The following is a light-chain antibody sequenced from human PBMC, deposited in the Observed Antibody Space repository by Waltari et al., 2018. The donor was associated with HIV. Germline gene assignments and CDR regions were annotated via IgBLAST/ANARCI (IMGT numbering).Light chain of an antibody. CDR2: DAS. Sequence: DIQMTQSPSSLSASIGDRVTITCQASQDISNYLNWYQQKPGQAPKLLIYDASSLETGVPLRFSGSGSGTDFTFTISSLQPEDIATYFCQQYDNLVTFGGGTKVEIK. J-gene: IGKJ4*01. CDR3: QQYDNLVT. V-gene: IGKV1-33*01. CDR1: QDISNY.